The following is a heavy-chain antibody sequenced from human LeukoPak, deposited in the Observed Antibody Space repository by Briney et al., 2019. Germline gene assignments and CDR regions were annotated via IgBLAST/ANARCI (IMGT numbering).Heavy chain of an antibody. CDR1: AYTFTNYY. V-gene: IGHV1-46*01. J-gene: IGHJ4*02. Sequence: ASVKVSCKAYAYTFTNYYMHWVRQAPGQGLEWVGIINPSGGSTTYAQKFRDRITMTRDTSTSTVYMELSSLRSGDTAVYYCARDGAVTSDFDYWGQGTLVTVSS. CDR3: ARDGAVTSDFDY. D-gene: IGHD4-17*01. CDR2: INPSGGST.